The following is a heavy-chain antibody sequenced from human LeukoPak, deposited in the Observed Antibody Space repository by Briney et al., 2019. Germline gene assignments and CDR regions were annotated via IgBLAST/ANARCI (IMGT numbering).Heavy chain of an antibody. V-gene: IGHV3-23*01. CDR1: GYSFTSYW. D-gene: IGHD3-16*01. Sequence: GESLKISCKGSGYSFTSYWIGWVRQAPGKGLEWVSSISGSGDRTYYADSVKGRFTISRDNSKRTLSLQMDSLRAEDTAVFYCLGGGSWGQGTLVTVSS. CDR2: ISGSGDRT. J-gene: IGHJ5*02. CDR3: LGGGS.